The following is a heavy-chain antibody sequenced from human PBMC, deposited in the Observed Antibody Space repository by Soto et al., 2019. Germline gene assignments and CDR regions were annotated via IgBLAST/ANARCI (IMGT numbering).Heavy chain of an antibody. CDR1: GGSISSYY. J-gene: IGHJ4*02. CDR2: IYYSGST. D-gene: IGHD2-2*01. Sequence: QVQLQESGPGLVKPSETLSLTCTVSGGSISSYYWSWIRQPPGKGLEWIGYIYYSGSTNYNPSLKGRVAISLDTAKNGFCLKLSSVTAEGTVVYYCARRGDAYAVFDYWGQGTLGSVSS. CDR3: ARRGDAYAVFDY. V-gene: IGHV4-59*08.